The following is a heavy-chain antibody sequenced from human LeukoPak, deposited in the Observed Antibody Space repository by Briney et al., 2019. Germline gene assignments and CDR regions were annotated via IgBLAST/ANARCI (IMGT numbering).Heavy chain of an antibody. Sequence: GGSLRLSCAASGFTFSSYAMHWVRQAPGKGLEWVSSISSSSSYIYYADSVKGRFTISRDNAKNSLYLQMNSLIAEDTAVYYCARDPGVPREYWGQGTLVTVSS. J-gene: IGHJ4*02. CDR2: ISSSSSYI. CDR3: ARDPGVPREY. D-gene: IGHD1-1*01. V-gene: IGHV3-21*01. CDR1: GFTFSSYA.